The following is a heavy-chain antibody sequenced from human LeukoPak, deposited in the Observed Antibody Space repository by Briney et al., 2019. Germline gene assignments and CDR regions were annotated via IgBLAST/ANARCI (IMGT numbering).Heavy chain of an antibody. D-gene: IGHD3-22*01. J-gene: IGHJ6*02. CDR2: IYYSGST. CDR1: GGSISSYY. Sequence: SETLSLTCTVSGGSISSYYWSWIRQPPGKGLELIGYIYYSGSTNYNPSLKSRVTISVDTSKNQFSLKLSSVTAADTAVYYCARDRYYDSSGAYGMDVWGQGTTVTVSS. CDR3: ARDRYYDSSGAYGMDV. V-gene: IGHV4-59*01.